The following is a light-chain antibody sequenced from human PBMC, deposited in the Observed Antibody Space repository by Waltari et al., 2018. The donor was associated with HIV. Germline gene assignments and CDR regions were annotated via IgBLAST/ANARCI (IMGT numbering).Light chain of an antibody. Sequence: QSVLTQPPSVSGAPGQRVTISCSGSSSNIGSGYDVHWYQQLPGTAPKLLIYANSNRPSGVPDRFSGSKSVTSASLAITGLQAEYEADYYCQSYDSSLSGWVFGGGTKLTVL. CDR1: SSNIGSGYD. CDR2: ANS. J-gene: IGLJ3*02. V-gene: IGLV1-40*01. CDR3: QSYDSSLSGWV.